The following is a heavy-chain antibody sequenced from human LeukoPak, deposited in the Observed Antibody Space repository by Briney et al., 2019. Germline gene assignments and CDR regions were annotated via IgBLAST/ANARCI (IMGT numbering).Heavy chain of an antibody. J-gene: IGHJ4*02. D-gene: IGHD2-2*01. V-gene: IGHV3-53*01. CDR2: IYAGGAA. Sequence: PGGSLRLSCVASGFTVSTNYLSWVRQAPGKGLEWVSVIYAGGAAYYADYVKGRFTISRDTSNNTLILQMHSLGVEDTAVYYCARSTSYHFDSWGQGTLVTVSS. CDR1: GFTVSTNY. CDR3: ARSTSYHFDS.